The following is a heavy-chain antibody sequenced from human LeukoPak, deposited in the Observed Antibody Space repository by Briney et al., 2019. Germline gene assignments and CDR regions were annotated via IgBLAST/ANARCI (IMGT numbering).Heavy chain of an antibody. CDR3: AREPPLGYGDYVVYWGRRLYGMDV. CDR2: IIPIFGTA. D-gene: IGHD4-17*01. J-gene: IGHJ6*02. CDR1: GGTFSSYA. Sequence: SVKVSCKASGGTFSSYAISWVRQAPGQGLEWMGGIIPIFGTANYAQKFQGRVTITADESTSTAYMELSSLRSEDTAVYYCAREPPLGYGDYVVYWGRRLYGMDVWGQGTTVTVSS. V-gene: IGHV1-69*13.